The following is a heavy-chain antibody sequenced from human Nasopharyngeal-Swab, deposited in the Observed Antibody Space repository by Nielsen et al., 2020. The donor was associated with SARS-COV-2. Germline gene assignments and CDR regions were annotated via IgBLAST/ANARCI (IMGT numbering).Heavy chain of an antibody. Sequence: VRQMPGKGLEWLGRIGDKDHNYATTYGASVKGRFTISRDDSKNTAFLQMDSLKTEDTALYYCTTDFYFDYWGQGPLVTVSS. CDR2: IGDKDHNYAT. CDR3: TTDFYFDY. J-gene: IGHJ4*02. V-gene: IGHV3-73*01.